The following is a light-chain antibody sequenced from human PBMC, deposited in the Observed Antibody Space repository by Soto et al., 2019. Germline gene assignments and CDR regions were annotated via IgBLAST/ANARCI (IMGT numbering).Light chain of an antibody. V-gene: IGKV3-15*01. CDR2: GAS. CDR3: QQYINWPRT. CDR1: QRLSSN. J-gene: IGKJ1*01. Sequence: EIVLTQSPVTLSVSPGERVTLSCRASQRLSSNLAWYQQRPGQAPRLLIYGASIRATDIPARFIGSGSGTEFTLTISSLQSEDFAVYYCQQYINWPRTFGQGTKLGIK.